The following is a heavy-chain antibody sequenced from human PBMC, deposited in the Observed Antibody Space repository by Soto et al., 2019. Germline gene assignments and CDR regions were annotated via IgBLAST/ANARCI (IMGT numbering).Heavy chain of an antibody. CDR1: GFNFPTFW. D-gene: IGHD1-1*01. Sequence: PGESLKISCKYSGFNFPTFWIAWVRQMPGKGLEWMGIIYPGDSDTRYSPSFQGQVTISADKSISTAYLQWSSLKASDTAMYYCARVQLERRDAFDIWGQGTMVTVSS. CDR3: ARVQLERRDAFDI. CDR2: IYPGDSDT. J-gene: IGHJ3*02. V-gene: IGHV5-51*01.